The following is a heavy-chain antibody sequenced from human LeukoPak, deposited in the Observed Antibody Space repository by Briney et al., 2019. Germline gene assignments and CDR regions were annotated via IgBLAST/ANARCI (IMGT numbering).Heavy chain of an antibody. CDR1: GGSVSSGSYY. Sequence: KPSETLSLTCTVSGGSVSSGSYYWSWIRQPPGKGLEWIGYIYYSGSTNYNPSLKSRVTISVDTSKNQFSLKLSSVTAADTAVYYCARVPESGSQEIDYWGQGTLVTVSS. D-gene: IGHD1-26*01. CDR3: ARVPESGSQEIDY. CDR2: IYYSGST. V-gene: IGHV4-61*01. J-gene: IGHJ4*02.